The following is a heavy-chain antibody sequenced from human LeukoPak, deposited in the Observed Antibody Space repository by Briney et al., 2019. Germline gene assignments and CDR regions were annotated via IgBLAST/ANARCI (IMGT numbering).Heavy chain of an antibody. CDR1: GFTVRNNY. J-gene: IGHJ4*02. V-gene: IGHV3-53*01. Sequence: GGSLRLSCAASGFTVRNNYMRWVRQAPGKAVVSVPVLYSGGGAYYTDSVRGRLTMSRDSSKNTLYLQMNSLRADDTAIYYCVGDTHKGYWGQGTLVTVSS. CDR2: LYSGGGA. CDR3: VGDTHKGY.